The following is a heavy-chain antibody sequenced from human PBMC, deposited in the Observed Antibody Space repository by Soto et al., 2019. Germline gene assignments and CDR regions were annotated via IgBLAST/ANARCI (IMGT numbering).Heavy chain of an antibody. Sequence: GGSLRLSCAASGFIFSDFYMSWIRQAPGKGLEWLSYISSSSSYTNYADSVKGRFTISRDNAKNSLYLQMNSLRAEDTAVYYCARGYDSSGHDAFDIWGQGTMVTVSS. V-gene: IGHV3-11*06. CDR3: ARGYDSSGHDAFDI. D-gene: IGHD3-22*01. CDR1: GFIFSDFY. J-gene: IGHJ3*02. CDR2: ISSSSSYT.